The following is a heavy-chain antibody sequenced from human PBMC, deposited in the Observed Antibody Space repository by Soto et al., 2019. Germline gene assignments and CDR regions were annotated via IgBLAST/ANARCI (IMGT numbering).Heavy chain of an antibody. D-gene: IGHD3-10*01. CDR3: ARVDYYGSGSYYFTDY. Sequence: SVKVSCKASGGTFSSYAISWVRQAPGQGLEWMGGIIPIFGTANYAQKFQGRVTITADESTSTAYMELSSLRSEDTAVYYCARVDYYGSGSYYFTDYWGQGTLVTAPQ. CDR1: GGTFSSYA. CDR2: IIPIFGTA. V-gene: IGHV1-69*13. J-gene: IGHJ4*02.